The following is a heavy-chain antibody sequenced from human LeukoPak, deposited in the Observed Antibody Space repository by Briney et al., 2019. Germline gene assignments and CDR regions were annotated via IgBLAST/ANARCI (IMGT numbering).Heavy chain of an antibody. CDR1: GGSFGGYY. J-gene: IGHJ6*02. V-gene: IGHV4-34*01. Sequence: SETLSLTCAVYGGSFGGYYWSWIRQPPGKGLEWIGEINHSGSTNYNPSLKSRVTISVDTSKNQFSLKLSSVTAADTAVYYCARGREYYGSGRFYYYGMDVWGQGTTVTVSS. CDR2: INHSGST. CDR3: ARGREYYGSGRFYYYGMDV. D-gene: IGHD3-10*01.